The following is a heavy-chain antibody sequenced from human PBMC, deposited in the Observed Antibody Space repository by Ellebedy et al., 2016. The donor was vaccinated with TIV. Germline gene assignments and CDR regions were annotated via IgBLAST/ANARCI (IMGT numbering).Heavy chain of an antibody. CDR2: IIPIFGKS. CDR1: GGSFNTYG. J-gene: IGHJ6*02. V-gene: IGHV1-69*13. Sequence: ASVKVSCXASGGSFNTYGISWVRQAPGQGLEWMAGIIPIFGKSNNAQKFQGRVTITADESTSTAYMELSSLGSEDTAMYYCARGSDGHTYTMDVWGQGTTVTVSS. D-gene: IGHD3-10*01. CDR3: ARGSDGHTYTMDV.